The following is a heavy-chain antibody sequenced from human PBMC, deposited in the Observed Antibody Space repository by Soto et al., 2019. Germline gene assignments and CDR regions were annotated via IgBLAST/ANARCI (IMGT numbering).Heavy chain of an antibody. J-gene: IGHJ3*02. CDR2: IYYSGSA. V-gene: IGHV4-59*08. Sequence: SETLSLTCTVSGGSISSYDWSWIRQPPGKGLEWIGSIYYSGSAYYNPSLKSRVTISVDTSKNQFSLKLSSVTAADTAVYYCARLGRRGYSYGDAFDIWGQGTMVTVSS. D-gene: IGHD5-18*01. CDR3: ARLGRRGYSYGDAFDI. CDR1: GGSISSYD.